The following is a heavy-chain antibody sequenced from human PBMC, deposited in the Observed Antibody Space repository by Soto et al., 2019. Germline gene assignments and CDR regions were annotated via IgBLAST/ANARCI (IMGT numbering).Heavy chain of an antibody. J-gene: IGHJ6*03. D-gene: IGHD6-13*01. CDR3: ARDGPTPYSSSWDEFFDYYYMDV. V-gene: IGHV1-18*01. CDR1: GYTFTSYG. CDR2: ISAYNGNT. Sequence: ASVKVSCKASGYTFTSYGISWVRQAPGQGLEWMGWISAYNGNTNYAQKLQGRVTMTTDTSTSTAYMELRSLRSDDTAVYYCARDGPTPYSSSWDEFFDYYYMDVWGKGTTVTVSS.